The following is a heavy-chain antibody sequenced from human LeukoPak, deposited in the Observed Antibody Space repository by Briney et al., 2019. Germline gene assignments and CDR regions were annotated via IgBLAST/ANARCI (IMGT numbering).Heavy chain of an antibody. Sequence: GGSLRLSCAASGFIFNTYWMTWVRQAPGKGLEWVANINQDGSDKYYVDSVKGRFTISRDNAKNSLYLQMNSLRAEDTAVYYCATRPQTGSNHLAVFDYWGQRPLVTVPS. CDR1: GFIFNTYW. CDR2: INQDGSDK. V-gene: IGHV3-7*01. CDR3: ATRPQTGSNHLAVFDY. J-gene: IGHJ4*02. D-gene: IGHD1-26*01.